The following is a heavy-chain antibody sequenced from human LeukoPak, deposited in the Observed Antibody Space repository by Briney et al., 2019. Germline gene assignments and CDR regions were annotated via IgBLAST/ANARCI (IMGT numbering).Heavy chain of an antibody. CDR3: ATDYGDFFFDY. J-gene: IGHJ4*02. V-gene: IGHV4-39*02. CDR2: IYYSGST. CDR1: GGSISSSTYY. Sequence: SETLSLTCPVSGGSISSSTYYWGWIRQPPGKRLEWIGNIYYSGSTYYTPSLKSRVTISVDTSKNQFSLKLSSVTASGTAVYYCATDYGDFFFDYWGQGALVTVSS. D-gene: IGHD4-17*01.